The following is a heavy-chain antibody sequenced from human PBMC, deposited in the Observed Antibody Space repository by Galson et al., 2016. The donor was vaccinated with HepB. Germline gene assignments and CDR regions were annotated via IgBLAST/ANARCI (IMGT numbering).Heavy chain of an antibody. D-gene: IGHD2-15*01. Sequence: TLSLTCAVYGGSFSGFYWSWIRQSPGKGLQWIGEVNPGGSTHYNPSLKSRVTISADTSKNHFSLKLSAVTAADTAVYYCARGVAAWGQGTLVTVSS. J-gene: IGHJ5*02. CDR1: GGSFSGFY. V-gene: IGHV4-34*01. CDR2: VNPGGST. CDR3: ARGVAA.